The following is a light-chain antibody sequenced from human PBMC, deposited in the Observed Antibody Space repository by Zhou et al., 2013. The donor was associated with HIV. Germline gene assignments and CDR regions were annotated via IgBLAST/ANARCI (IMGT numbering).Light chain of an antibody. V-gene: IGKV1-5*03. J-gene: IGKJ1*01. CDR3: QQLVKVSWT. Sequence: DIQMTQSPSTLSASVGDRVTLTCRASQSISSWLAWYQQKPGKAPKLLIYKAVSLQSGVPSRFSGSGSGTEFTLTISSLQPDDFANYFCQQLVKVSWTFGQGTKVEIK. CDR1: QSISSW. CDR2: KAV.